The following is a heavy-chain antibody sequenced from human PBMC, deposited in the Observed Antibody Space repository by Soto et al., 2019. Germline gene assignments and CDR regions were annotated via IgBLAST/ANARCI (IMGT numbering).Heavy chain of an antibody. D-gene: IGHD6-19*01. CDR1: GFTFDGYA. CDR3: AKGLSSGWDGGDLAY. CDR2: INWNSVTT. J-gene: IGHJ4*02. V-gene: IGHV3-9*01. Sequence: EVQLVESGGGLVQPGKSLRLSCAASGFTFDGYAMHWVRQAPGKGLEWVSGINWNSVTTGYGDSVKGRFTISRDNAKNSLYLQMNSSRPEDTALYYCAKGLSSGWDGGDLAYRGQGTLVTVSS.